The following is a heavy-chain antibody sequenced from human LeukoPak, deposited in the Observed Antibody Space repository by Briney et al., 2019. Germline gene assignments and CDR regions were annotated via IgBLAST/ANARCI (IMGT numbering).Heavy chain of an antibody. J-gene: IGHJ4*02. CDR1: GGSFSGYY. D-gene: IGHD6-13*01. CDR2: INHSGGT. Sequence: SETLSLTCAVYGGSFSGYYWSWIRQPPGKGLEWIGEINHSGGTNYNPSLKSRVTISVDTSKNQFSLKLSSVTAADTAVYYCARKGGSSWYYFDYWGQGTLVTVSS. V-gene: IGHV4-34*01. CDR3: ARKGGSSWYYFDY.